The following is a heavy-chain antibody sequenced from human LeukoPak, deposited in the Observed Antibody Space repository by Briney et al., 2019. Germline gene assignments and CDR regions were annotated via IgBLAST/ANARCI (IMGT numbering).Heavy chain of an antibody. V-gene: IGHV4-59*01. CDR1: GGSISTYY. CDR3: ARGYFDNSGYSAPFHY. J-gene: IGHJ4*02. CDR2: IHYSGST. Sequence: SETLSLTCTVSGGSISTYYWGWLRQPPGKGLEWIGYIHYSGSTNYNPSLKSRVTISVDTSKNQFSLKLSSVTAADTAVHYCARGYFDNSGYSAPFHYWGQGTLVTVSS. D-gene: IGHD3-22*01.